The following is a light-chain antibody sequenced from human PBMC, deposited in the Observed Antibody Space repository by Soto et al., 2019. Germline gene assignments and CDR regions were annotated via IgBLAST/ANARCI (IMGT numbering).Light chain of an antibody. Sequence: DIQMTPSPSSLSASVVDRVTITCRASQTIRNWLAWYQQKPDKVPKLLLSVAPSLQGEVPSKFSGSGSGTDFTLTISSLQPEDFATYYCQQLNSYPRTFGGGTKVDIK. CDR3: QQLNSYPRT. CDR2: VAP. V-gene: IGKV1-5*01. J-gene: IGKJ4*01. CDR1: QTIRNW.